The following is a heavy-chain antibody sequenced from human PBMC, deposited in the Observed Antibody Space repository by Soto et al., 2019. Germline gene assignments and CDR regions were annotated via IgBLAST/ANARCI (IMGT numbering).Heavy chain of an antibody. Sequence: SETLSLTCTVSGGSINSGGFYCSYVRQHPGEGLEGIGYGYDVGGTYSNASLRRRVTISVETSNNHYGQQLTSVSATNTPVDYCPRDLGGYGVFDPWGQGTLVTVSS. J-gene: IGHJ5*02. D-gene: IGHD4-17*01. V-gene: IGHV4-31*03. CDR2: GYDVGGT. CDR3: PRDLGGYGVFDP. CDR1: GGSINSGGFY.